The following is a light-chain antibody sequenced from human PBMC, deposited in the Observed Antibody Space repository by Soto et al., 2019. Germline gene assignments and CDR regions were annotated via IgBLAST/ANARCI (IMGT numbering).Light chain of an antibody. Sequence: QSALTQPASVSGSPGQSITISCTGTSNDVGGYDLVSWYQHHPGKAPKLIIYEATKRPSGVSDRFSGSKSGNTASLTISALQAEDEADSSCCSFAGGATFVFGGGTKLTVL. CDR1: SNDVGGYDL. CDR3: CSFAGGATFV. CDR2: EAT. J-gene: IGLJ2*01. V-gene: IGLV2-23*02.